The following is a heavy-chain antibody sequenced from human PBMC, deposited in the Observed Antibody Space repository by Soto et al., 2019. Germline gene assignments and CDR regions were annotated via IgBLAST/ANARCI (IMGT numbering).Heavy chain of an antibody. CDR3: ATHGLGVSSPPYFDN. CDR2: FVPLFGTT. V-gene: IGHV1-69*01. D-gene: IGHD3-16*01. CDR1: GGTFSGYV. J-gene: IGHJ4*02. Sequence: QLVQSGSEVKKPGSSVKVSCQASGGTFSGYVVTWVRQAPGQGLEWMGEFVPLFGTTNYAQRFSGRITIAAEEPTSTAYMELRTLRSDYTAVYYCATHGLGVSSPPYFDNWGQGTLVTVSS.